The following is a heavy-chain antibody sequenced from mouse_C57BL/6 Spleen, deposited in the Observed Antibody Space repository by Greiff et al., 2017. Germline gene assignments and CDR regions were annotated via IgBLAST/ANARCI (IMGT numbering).Heavy chain of an antibody. D-gene: IGHD2-5*01. CDR2: IYPGDGDT. CDR1: GYAFSSYW. J-gene: IGHJ3*01. V-gene: IGHV1-80*01. Sequence: QVQLKESGAELVKPGASVKISCKASGYAFSSYWMNWVKQRPGKGLEWIGQIYPGDGDTNYNGKFKGKATLTADKSSSTAYMQLSSLTSEDSAVYFCASIYYSIPFAYWGQGTLVTVSA. CDR3: ASIYYSIPFAY.